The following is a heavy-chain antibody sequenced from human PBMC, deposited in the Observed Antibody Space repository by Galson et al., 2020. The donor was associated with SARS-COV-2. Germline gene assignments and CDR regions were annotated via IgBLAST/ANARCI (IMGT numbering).Heavy chain of an antibody. Sequence: SETLSLTCTVSGGSISSYYWSWIRQPPGKGLEWLGYIYYSGSTNYNPSLKSRVTISVDTSKNQFSLKLSSVTAADTAVYYCARHVGDGPLDYWGQGTLVTVSS. CDR2: IYYSGST. D-gene: IGHD3-16*01. J-gene: IGHJ4*02. CDR3: ARHVGDGPLDY. CDR1: GGSISSYY. V-gene: IGHV4-59*08.